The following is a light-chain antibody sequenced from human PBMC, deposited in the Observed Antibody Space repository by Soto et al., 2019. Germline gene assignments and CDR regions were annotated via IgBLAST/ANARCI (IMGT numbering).Light chain of an antibody. Sequence: EIFLTQSPDTLSLSPGERATLSCRASQSVTNYIAWYQQRPGQAPRLLIYDASNRATGVPARFSGSGSGTDFTLTISDLEPADFGLYYCQQRLNWPTGLGQGTKVDIK. J-gene: IGKJ1*01. V-gene: IGKV3-11*01. CDR1: QSVTNY. CDR3: QQRLNWPTG. CDR2: DAS.